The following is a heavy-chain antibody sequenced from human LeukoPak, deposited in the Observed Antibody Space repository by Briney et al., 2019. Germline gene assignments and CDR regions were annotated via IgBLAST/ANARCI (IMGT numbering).Heavy chain of an antibody. Sequence: ASVKVSCKASGYSFTSNYIHWVRQAPGLGIEWMGMIYPRDGSTSYAQKFQGRVTVTRDTSTSTVHMELSGLRSEDTAVYYCARDQEAFDYWGQGTLVTVSS. J-gene: IGHJ4*02. CDR2: IYPRDGST. V-gene: IGHV1-46*01. CDR1: GYSFTSNY. CDR3: ARDQEAFDY.